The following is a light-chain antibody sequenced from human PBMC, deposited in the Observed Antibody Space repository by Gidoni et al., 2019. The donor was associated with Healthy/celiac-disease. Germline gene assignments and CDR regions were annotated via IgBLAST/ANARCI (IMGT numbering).Light chain of an antibody. CDR2: GNS. CDR3: QSYDSSLSGSKV. CDR1: SSNIGAGYD. J-gene: IGLJ3*02. Sequence: QSVLTQPPSVSGAPGQRVTISCTWSSSNIGAGYDVPWYQQLPGTAPKLLIYGNSNRPSGVPDRFSGSKSGTSASLAITGLQAEDEADYYCQSYDSSLSGSKVFGGGTKLTVL. V-gene: IGLV1-40*01.